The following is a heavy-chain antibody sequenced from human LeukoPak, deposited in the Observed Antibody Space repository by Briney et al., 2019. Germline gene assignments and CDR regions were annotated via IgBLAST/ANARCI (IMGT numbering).Heavy chain of an antibody. Sequence: PSETLSLTCAVCGRSFSGYYWSWIRQPPGKGLEWIEEINHSGSTNYNPSLKSRVTISADTSKNQLSLKLSAVTAADTAVYYCARGDAFDIWGQGTMVTVSS. CDR3: ARGDAFDI. CDR2: INHSGST. V-gene: IGHV4-34*01. CDR1: GRSFSGYY. J-gene: IGHJ3*02.